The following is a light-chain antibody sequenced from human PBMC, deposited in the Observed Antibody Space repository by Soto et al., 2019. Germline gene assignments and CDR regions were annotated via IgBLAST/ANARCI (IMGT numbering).Light chain of an antibody. J-gene: IGKJ5*01. V-gene: IGKV1-39*01. Sequence: DIQMTQSPSSLSASVGDRVTITCRASQSISIYLNWYQQKPGKAPKLLIYAASSLQSGVPSRFSGSGSGTDFTLTISSLQPEDIATYYCQQYDVLSITFGQGTRLEIK. CDR3: QQYDVLSIT. CDR1: QSISIY. CDR2: AAS.